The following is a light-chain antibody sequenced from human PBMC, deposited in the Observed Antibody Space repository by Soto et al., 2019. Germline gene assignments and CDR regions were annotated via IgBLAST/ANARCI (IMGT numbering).Light chain of an antibody. J-gene: IGKJ5*01. CDR2: DAS. Sequence: VQMTQSPSSLSASVGDMVTISCEASQDISNYLNWYQQKPGKAPKLLIYDASNLETGVPSRFSGSGSGTDFTFTISSLQPEDIATYYCQQYDNLPITFGQGARLAFK. CDR3: QQYDNLPIT. CDR1: QDISNY. V-gene: IGKV1-33*01.